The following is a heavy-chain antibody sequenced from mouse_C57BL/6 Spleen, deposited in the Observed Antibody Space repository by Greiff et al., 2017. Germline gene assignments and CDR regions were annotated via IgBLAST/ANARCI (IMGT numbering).Heavy chain of an antibody. CDR1: GFTFSDYY. CDR3: TRELDQAFDY. J-gene: IGHJ2*01. D-gene: IGHD3-2*02. V-gene: IGHV5-16*01. CDR2: INYDGSST. Sequence: DVMLVVSEGGLVQPGSSMKLSCTASGFTFSDYYMAWVRQVPEKGLEWVANINYDGSSTYYLDSLKSRFIISRDNAKNILYLQMSSLKSEDTATYYCTRELDQAFDYWGEGTTLTVSS.